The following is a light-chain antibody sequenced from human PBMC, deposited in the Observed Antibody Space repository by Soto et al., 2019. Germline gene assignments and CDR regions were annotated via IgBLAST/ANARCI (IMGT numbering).Light chain of an antibody. J-gene: IGLJ2*01. Sequence: QSALTQPASVSGSPGQSITISCTGTSSDVGGYNYVSWYQQHPGKAPKLLIYEVSNRPSGVSNRFSGSKTGNTASLTISGRQAEDKADYYCRSYTSSITLVVFGGETKLTVL. V-gene: IGLV2-14*01. CDR3: RSYTSSITLVV. CDR1: SSDVGGYNY. CDR2: EVS.